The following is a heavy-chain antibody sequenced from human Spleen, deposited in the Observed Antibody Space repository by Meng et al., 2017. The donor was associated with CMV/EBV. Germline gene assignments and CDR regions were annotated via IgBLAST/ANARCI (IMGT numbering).Heavy chain of an antibody. CDR2: INANSGGI. CDR1: GYTFTGYY. D-gene: IGHD5-24*01. CDR3: ARGSMATPDY. V-gene: IGHV1-2*02. J-gene: IGHJ4*02. Sequence: ASVKVSCKASGYTFTGYYLHWVRQAPGQGLEWMGCINANSGGINYAQKFQGRLSMTRDTSINTAYMELRSLRAEDRAVYYCARGSMATPDYWGQGTLVTVSS.